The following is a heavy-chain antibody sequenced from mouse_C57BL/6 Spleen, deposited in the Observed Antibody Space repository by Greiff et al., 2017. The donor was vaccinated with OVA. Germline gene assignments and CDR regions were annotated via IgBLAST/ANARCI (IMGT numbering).Heavy chain of an antibody. CDR1: GYTFTSYW. CDR2: IDPSDSAT. Sequence: QVQLQQPGAELVRPGSSVKLSCKASGYTFTSYWMHWVKQRPIQGLEWIGNIDPSDSATHYNQKFKDKATLTVDKSSSTAYMQLSSLTSADSAVYYCARSGYSTSWFAYWGQGTLVTVSA. V-gene: IGHV1-52*01. J-gene: IGHJ3*01. D-gene: IGHD2-5*01. CDR3: ARSGYSTSWFAY.